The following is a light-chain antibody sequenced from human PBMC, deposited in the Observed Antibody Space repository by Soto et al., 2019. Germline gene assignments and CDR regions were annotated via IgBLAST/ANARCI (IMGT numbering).Light chain of an antibody. J-gene: IGKJ2*01. CDR2: KAS. CDR3: QQYNSYPYT. Sequence: DIQMTQSPSTLSASVGDRVTITCRASQSISSWLAWYQQKPGKAPKLLIYKASILESGVPSRFSGSGSGTEFTLTISSLQPDDFANYYCQQYNSYPYTFSQGTKLEIK. CDR1: QSISSW. V-gene: IGKV1-5*03.